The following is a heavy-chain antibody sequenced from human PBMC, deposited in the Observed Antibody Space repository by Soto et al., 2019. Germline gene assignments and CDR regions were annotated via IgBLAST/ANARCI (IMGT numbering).Heavy chain of an antibody. CDR3: AKDQGNSGWYRALDY. CDR2: VSYDGSNK. J-gene: IGHJ4*02. Sequence: HPGGSLRLSCAASGFTFSTYGLHWVRQAPGKGLEWVAAVSYDGSNKYYADSVKGRFTVSRDNSKNTLYLQMNSLRAEDTAVYFCAKDQGNSGWYRALDYWGQGTLVTVSS. D-gene: IGHD6-19*01. CDR1: GFTFSTYG. V-gene: IGHV3-30*18.